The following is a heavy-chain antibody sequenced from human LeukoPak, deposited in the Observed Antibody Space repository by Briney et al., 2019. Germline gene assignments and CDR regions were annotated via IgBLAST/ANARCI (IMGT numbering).Heavy chain of an antibody. CDR2: IYPGDSDT. V-gene: IGHV5-51*01. CDR1: GYSSTTYW. J-gene: IGHJ3*02. CDR3: ARRGYCSGGSCFSNAFDI. D-gene: IGHD2-15*01. Sequence: GESLKISCKGSGYSSTTYWIAWVRQMPGKGLEWMGIIYPGDSDTRYSPSFQGQVTISADKSINTAYPQWSSLKASDTAMYYCARRGYCSGGSCFSNAFDIWGQGTMVTVSS.